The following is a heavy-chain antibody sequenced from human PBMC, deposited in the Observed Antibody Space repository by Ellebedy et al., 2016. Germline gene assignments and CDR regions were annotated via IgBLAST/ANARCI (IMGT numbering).Heavy chain of an antibody. CDR1: GGSISSSNW. CDR2: IYHSGST. CDR3: ARTYYDILTGYYNYYYYYGMDV. V-gene: IGHV4-4*02. J-gene: IGHJ6*02. Sequence: SETLSLTCAVSGGSISSSNWWSWVRQPPGKGLEWIGEIYHSGSTNYNPSLKSRVTISVDKSKNQFSLKLSSVTAADTAVYYCARTYYDILTGYYNYYYYYGMDVWGQGTTVTVSS. D-gene: IGHD3-9*01.